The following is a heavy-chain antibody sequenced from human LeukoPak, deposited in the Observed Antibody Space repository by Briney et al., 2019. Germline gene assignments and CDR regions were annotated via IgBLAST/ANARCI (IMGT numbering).Heavy chain of an antibody. CDR2: ISSSSSYI. D-gene: IGHD6-13*01. J-gene: IGHJ5*02. V-gene: IGHV3-21*01. CDR1: GFTFSSYS. Sequence: GGSLRLSCAASGFTFSSYSMNWVRQAPGKGLEWVSSISSSSSYIYYADSVKGRFTISRDNAKNSLYLQMNSLIAEDTAVYYCARDFWQLVRGPLGNWFDPWGQGTLVTVSS. CDR3: ARDFWQLVRGPLGNWFDP.